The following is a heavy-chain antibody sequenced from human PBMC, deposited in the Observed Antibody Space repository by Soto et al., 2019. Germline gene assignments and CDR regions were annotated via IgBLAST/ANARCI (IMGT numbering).Heavy chain of an antibody. Sequence: ETLSLTCTVSGGSISSYYWSWIRQPPGKGLEWIGYIYYSGSTNYNPSLKSRVTISVDTSKNQFSLKLSSVTAADTAVYYCARYYGDYLFDIWGQGTMVTVSS. CDR2: IYYSGST. J-gene: IGHJ3*02. CDR3: ARYYGDYLFDI. CDR1: GGSISSYY. D-gene: IGHD4-17*01. V-gene: IGHV4-59*01.